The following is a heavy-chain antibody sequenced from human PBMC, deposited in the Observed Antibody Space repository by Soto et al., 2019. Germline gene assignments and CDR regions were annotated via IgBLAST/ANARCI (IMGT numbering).Heavy chain of an antibody. Sequence: GGSLRLSCAASGFTFDDYAMHWVRQAPGKGPEWVSGISWNSGNIVYADSVKGRFTISRDNAKNSLYLQMNSLRPEDTALYYCAKDPQAWSGPYYFDYWRQRTLVTVSS. CDR2: ISWNSGNI. V-gene: IGHV3-9*01. D-gene: IGHD3-3*01. CDR3: AKDPQAWSGPYYFDY. CDR1: GFTFDDYA. J-gene: IGHJ4*02.